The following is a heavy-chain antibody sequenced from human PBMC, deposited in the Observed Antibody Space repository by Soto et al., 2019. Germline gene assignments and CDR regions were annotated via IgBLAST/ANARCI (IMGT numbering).Heavy chain of an antibody. V-gene: IGHV1-69*06. CDR1: GGTFSSYA. Sequence: QVQLVQSGAEVKKPGSSVKVSCKASGGTFSSYAISWVRQAPGQGLEWMGGIIPIFGTANYAQKFQGRVTITADKSTSTAYMELSSLRSEDTAVYYCARDRGYCSSTSCYHFDYWGQGTLVTVSS. J-gene: IGHJ4*02. CDR2: IIPIFGTA. D-gene: IGHD2-2*01. CDR3: ARDRGYCSSTSCYHFDY.